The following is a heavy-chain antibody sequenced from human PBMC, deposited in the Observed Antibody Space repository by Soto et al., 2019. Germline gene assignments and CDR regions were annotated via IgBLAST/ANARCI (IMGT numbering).Heavy chain of an antibody. D-gene: IGHD6-19*01. CDR1: GYTFTSYG. CDR3: ASERDEVEAGCFDY. Sequence: QVQLVQSGAEVKKPGASVKVSCKASGYTFTSYGISWVRQAPGQGLEWMGWISAYNGNTNYAQQLQGRVTMTPDTSTSTAYRELRSLRSDDTAVYYCASERDEVEAGCFDYWGQGTLVTVSS. J-gene: IGHJ4*02. V-gene: IGHV1-18*01. CDR2: ISAYNGNT.